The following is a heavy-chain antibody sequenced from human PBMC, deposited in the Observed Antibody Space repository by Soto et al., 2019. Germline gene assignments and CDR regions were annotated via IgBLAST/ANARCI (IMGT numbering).Heavy chain of an antibody. Sequence: GGSLRLSCAASGFTFSSYSMNWVRQAPGKGLEWVSSISSSSSYIYYADSVKGRFTISRDNAKNSLYLQMNSLRAEDTAVYYCARGPRPKNAWGRASAHYYYYVMDFWGQGTRVTFS. J-gene: IGHJ6*02. V-gene: IGHV3-21*01. CDR3: ARGPRPKNAWGRASAHYYYYVMDF. CDR2: ISSSSSYI. D-gene: IGHD3-16*01. CDR1: GFTFSSYS.